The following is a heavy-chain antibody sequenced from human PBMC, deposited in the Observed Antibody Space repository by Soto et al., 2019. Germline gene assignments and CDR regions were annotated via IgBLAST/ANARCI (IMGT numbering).Heavy chain of an antibody. CDR1: GYSFTSYC. Sequence: GESLKISCKGSGYSFTSYCIGWVRQMPGKGLEWMGIIYPSDSDTRYSPSFQGQVTISADKSITSAYLKWSSLKASDTAMYYCARGGVASRTCDFWGEGTVVKVYS. CDR2: IYPSDSDT. CDR3: ARGGVASRTCDF. V-gene: IGHV5-51*01. D-gene: IGHD3-3*01. J-gene: IGHJ4*02.